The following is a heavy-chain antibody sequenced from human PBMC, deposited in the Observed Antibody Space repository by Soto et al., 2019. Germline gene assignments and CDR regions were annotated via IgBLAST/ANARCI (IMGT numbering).Heavy chain of an antibody. CDR3: AKGAGDRLSLGMDV. J-gene: IGHJ6*02. CDR2: ISYDGSNT. D-gene: IGHD1-26*01. CDR1: GFSISDYG. V-gene: IGHV3-30*18. Sequence: SLRLSCAASGFSISDYGMEWVRQAPGKGLEWVALISYDGSNTYYADSVKGRFTISRDNSKDTLFLQMTGLRREDTAVYYCAKGAGDRLSLGMDVWGQGTTVTVYS.